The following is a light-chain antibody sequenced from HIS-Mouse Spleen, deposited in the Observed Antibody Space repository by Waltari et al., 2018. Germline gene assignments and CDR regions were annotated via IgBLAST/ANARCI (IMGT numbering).Light chain of an antibody. CDR2: EGS. V-gene: IGLV2-23*01. CDR3: CSYAGSSTWV. J-gene: IGLJ3*02. Sequence: QSALTQPASVSGSPGQSITISCTGTSSDVGSYNFLSWYQQHPGKAPKLMIYEGSKRPSGVSNRFSGSKSGNTASLTISGLQAEDEADYYCCSYAGSSTWVFGGGTKLTVL. CDR1: SSDVGSYNF.